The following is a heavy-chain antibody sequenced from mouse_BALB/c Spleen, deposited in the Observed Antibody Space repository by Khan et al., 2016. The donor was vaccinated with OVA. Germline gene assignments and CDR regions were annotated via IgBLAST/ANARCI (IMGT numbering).Heavy chain of an antibody. D-gene: IGHD4-1*01. CDR1: GYTFTSYW. V-gene: IGHV1-7*01. CDR3: ARGTGTDFDY. Sequence: VQLQESGAELAKPGASVKMSCKASGYTFTSYWMHWVKQRPGQGLEWIGYINPSTGYTEYNQKFKDKATLTADKSSSTAYMQLSSLTSEDSAVYYGARGTGTDFDYWGQGTTLTVSS. J-gene: IGHJ2*01. CDR2: INPSTGYT.